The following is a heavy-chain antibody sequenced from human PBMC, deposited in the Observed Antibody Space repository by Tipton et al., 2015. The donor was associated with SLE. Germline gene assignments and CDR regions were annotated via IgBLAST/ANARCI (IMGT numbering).Heavy chain of an antibody. Sequence: TLSLTCIVSGDSITSYYWTWIRQPAGKGLEWIGHISTSGSTNYNPSLKSRVTMSVDTSKNQFSLKLSSVTAADTAVYYCAREGSTSPQYYYYCMDVSGQGTTVTVSS. V-gene: IGHV4-4*07. CDR1: GDSITSYY. CDR2: ISTSGST. CDR3: AREGSTSPQYYYYCMDV. J-gene: IGHJ6*02.